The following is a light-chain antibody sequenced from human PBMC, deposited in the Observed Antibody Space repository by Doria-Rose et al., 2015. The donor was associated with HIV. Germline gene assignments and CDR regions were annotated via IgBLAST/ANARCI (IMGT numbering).Light chain of an antibody. Sequence: EIVLTQSPCTLSLSPGERATLSCRASQSVSSTYLAWYQQKPGQAPSLLIYDGSTRATGIPDRFSASGSGTDFTLTINRLEPEDFALYYCHQYGTSWTFGQGTKVEI. CDR3: HQYGTSWT. J-gene: IGKJ1*01. V-gene: IGKV3-20*01. CDR2: DGS. CDR1: QSVSSTY.